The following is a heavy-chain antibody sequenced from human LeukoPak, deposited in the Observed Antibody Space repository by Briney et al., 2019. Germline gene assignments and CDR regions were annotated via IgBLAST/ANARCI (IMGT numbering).Heavy chain of an antibody. J-gene: IGHJ5*02. V-gene: IGHV3-48*03. CDR3: ARDATEGYGDLNWFDP. D-gene: IGHD4-17*01. Sequence: GGSLRLSCAASGFTFSGYEMNWVRQAPGKGLEWVSYISSSGSTIYYADSVKGRFTISRDNAKNSLYLQMNSLRAEDTAVYYCARDATEGYGDLNWFDPWGQGTLVTVSS. CDR1: GFTFSGYE. CDR2: ISSSGSTI.